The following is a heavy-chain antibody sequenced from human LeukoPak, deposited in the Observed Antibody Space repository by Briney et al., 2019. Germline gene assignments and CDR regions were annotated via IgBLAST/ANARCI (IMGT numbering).Heavy chain of an antibody. CDR2: IYYSGST. D-gene: IGHD4-17*01. CDR3: ARSTGTMVTTYLRYFDY. J-gene: IGHJ4*02. Sequence: SETLSLTCTVSGGSISSSSYYWGWIRQPPGKGLEWIGSIYYSGSTYYNPSLKSRVTISVDTSKNQFSLKLSSVTAADTAVYYCARSTGTMVTTYLRYFDYWGQGTLVTVSS. CDR1: GGSISSSSYY. V-gene: IGHV4-39*07.